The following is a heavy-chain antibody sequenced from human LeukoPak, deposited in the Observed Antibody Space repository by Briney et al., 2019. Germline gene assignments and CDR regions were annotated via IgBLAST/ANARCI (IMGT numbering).Heavy chain of an antibody. Sequence: SQTLSLTCTVSGGSISSGSYYWSWIRQPAGKGLEWIGRIYTSGSTNYNPSLKSRVTISVDTSKNQFSLKLSSVTAADTAVYYCARVSFITMIAIAYWGQGTLDTVSS. D-gene: IGHD3-22*01. CDR1: GGSISSGSYY. CDR2: IYTSGST. CDR3: ARVSFITMIAIAY. J-gene: IGHJ4*02. V-gene: IGHV4-61*02.